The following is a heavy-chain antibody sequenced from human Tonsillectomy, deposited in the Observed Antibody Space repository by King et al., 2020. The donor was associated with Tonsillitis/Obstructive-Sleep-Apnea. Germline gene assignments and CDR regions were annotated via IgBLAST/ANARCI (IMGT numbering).Heavy chain of an antibody. CDR3: ARGLTVTRSTDY. V-gene: IGHV4-34*01. Sequence: VQLQQWGAGLLKASETLSLTCAVYGGSFSGYYWSWIRQPPGKGLEWIGEINHSGSTNYTPSLKSRVTISVDTSQNQFYLKLTSLTAADTAVYYCARGLTVTRSTDYWGQGTLVTVSS. CDR2: INHSGST. J-gene: IGHJ4*02. D-gene: IGHD4-17*01. CDR1: GGSFSGYY.